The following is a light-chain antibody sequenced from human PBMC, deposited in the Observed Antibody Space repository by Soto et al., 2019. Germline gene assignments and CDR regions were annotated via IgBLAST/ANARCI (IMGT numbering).Light chain of an antibody. J-gene: IGKJ4*01. CDR1: QFISRK. V-gene: IGKV3-15*01. CDR3: QQSNSWPLT. CDR2: GAS. Sequence: EIVMTQSPATLSLSPGETVTLSCRASQFISRKVAWYQQKPGQAPRLLIYGASTRATGVPASFSGSGSGTEFTLSISSLQSEHSAVYYCQQSNSWPLTFGGGTKVEI.